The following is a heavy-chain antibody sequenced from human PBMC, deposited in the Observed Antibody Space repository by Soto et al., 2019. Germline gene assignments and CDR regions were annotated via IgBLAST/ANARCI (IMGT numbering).Heavy chain of an antibody. D-gene: IGHD4-4*01. CDR3: ARASRYYCNYMMY. V-gene: IGHV1-18*01. CDR2: VSAYNGNT. CDR1: GYTFSNEA. J-gene: IGHJ4*02. Sequence: QVQLVQSGAEVKKPGTSLKVSCKASGYTFSNEAITWVRQAPGQGLEWMGWVSAYNGNTNYAQKFKGRVTMTTDTPTSTAYMEVRSLRYDDTAVYFCARASRYYCNYMMYWGQGTPVTVSS.